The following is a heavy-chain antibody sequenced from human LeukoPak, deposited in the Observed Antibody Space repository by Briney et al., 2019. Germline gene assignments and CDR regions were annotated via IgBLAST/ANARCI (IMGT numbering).Heavy chain of an antibody. Sequence: GGSLRLSCATSGFIFSGSPMHWVRQAPGQGLEWMGWINPNSGGTNYAQKFQGRVTMTRDTSISTAYMELSRLRSDDTAVYYCAGSGSYHFLGYWGQGTLVTVSS. V-gene: IGHV1-2*02. CDR1: GFIFSGSP. CDR2: INPNSGGT. D-gene: IGHD1-26*01. J-gene: IGHJ4*02. CDR3: AGSGSYHFLGY.